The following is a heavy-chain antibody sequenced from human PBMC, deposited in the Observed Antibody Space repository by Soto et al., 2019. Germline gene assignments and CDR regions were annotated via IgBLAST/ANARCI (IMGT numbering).Heavy chain of an antibody. CDR2: IYYSGST. V-gene: IGHV4-31*03. Sequence: SETLSLTCTVSGGSISSGGYYWSWIRQHPGKGLEWIGYIYYSGSTYYNPSLKSRVTISVDTSKNQFSLKLSSVTAADTAVYYCARDGGSRIGYCSGGSCYPPYGMDVWGQGTTVTVSS. CDR1: GGSISSGGYY. D-gene: IGHD2-15*01. CDR3: ARDGGSRIGYCSGGSCYPPYGMDV. J-gene: IGHJ6*02.